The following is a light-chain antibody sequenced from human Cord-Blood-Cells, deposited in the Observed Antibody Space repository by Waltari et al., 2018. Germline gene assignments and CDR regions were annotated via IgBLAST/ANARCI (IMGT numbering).Light chain of an antibody. V-gene: IGKV4-1*01. J-gene: IGKJ2*01. CDR3: QQYYSTPHT. CDR1: QRVLYSSNNKNY. Sequence: DIVMTQPPDSLAVSLGERATINCKSSQRVLYSSNNKNYLAWYQQKPGQPPKLHIYWASTRESGVPDRFSGSGSGTDFTLTISSLQAEDVAVYYCQQYYSTPHTFGQGTKLEIK. CDR2: WAS.